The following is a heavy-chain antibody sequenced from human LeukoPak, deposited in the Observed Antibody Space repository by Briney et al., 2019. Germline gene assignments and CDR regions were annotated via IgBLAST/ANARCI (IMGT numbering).Heavy chain of an antibody. D-gene: IGHD4-17*01. CDR3: ARHDGDYGITSLDY. J-gene: IGHJ4*02. CDR1: GYSFTNYL. CDR2: VDPSDSYT. V-gene: IGHV5-10-1*01. Sequence: GESLRISCKGFGYSFTNYLISWVRQMPGKGLEWMGRVDPSDSYTNYSPSFRGHVTISADKSVSTAYLQWSSLKASDTAMYYCARHDGDYGITSLDYWGQGTLVTVSS.